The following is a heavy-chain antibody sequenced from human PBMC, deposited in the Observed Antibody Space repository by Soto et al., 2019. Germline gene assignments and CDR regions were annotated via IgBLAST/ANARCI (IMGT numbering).Heavy chain of an antibody. Sequence: TSETLSLTCAVYGGSFSGYYWSWIRQPPGKGLEWIGEINHSGSTNYNPSLKSRVTISVDTSKNQFSLKLSSVTAADTAVYYCARGGGYLGHWGQGTRVTVSS. J-gene: IGHJ5*02. V-gene: IGHV4-34*01. CDR1: GGSFSGYY. CDR3: ARGGGYLGH. CDR2: INHSGST. D-gene: IGHD5-12*01.